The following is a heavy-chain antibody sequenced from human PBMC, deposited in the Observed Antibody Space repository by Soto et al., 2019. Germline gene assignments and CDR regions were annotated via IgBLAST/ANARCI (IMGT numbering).Heavy chain of an antibody. CDR2: IYYSGST. V-gene: IGHV4-31*03. CDR3: ARDRGYDSSLGLYY. D-gene: IGHD3-22*01. Sequence: QVQLQESVPGLVKPSQTRSLTCTVSGGSIGSGGYYWSWIRQHPGKGLEWIGYIYYSGSTYYNPSLKRRVTISVDTSKKQFSLKLSSVSAADTAVYYCARDRGYDSSLGLYYWGQGTLVTVSS. CDR1: GGSIGSGGYY. J-gene: IGHJ4*02.